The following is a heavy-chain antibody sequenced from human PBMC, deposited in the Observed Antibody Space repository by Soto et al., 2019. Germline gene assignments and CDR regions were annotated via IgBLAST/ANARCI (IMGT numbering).Heavy chain of an antibody. D-gene: IGHD6-6*01. J-gene: IGHJ4*02. CDR2: IIPIFGTA. Sequence: SVQVSCKASGGTFSSYAISWVRQAPGQGVEWMGGIIPIFGTANYAQKFQGRVTITADKSTSTAYMELSSLRSEDTAVYYCASPPSIAARIATSRPVWYYFDYWGQGTLVTVSS. CDR1: GGTFSSYA. V-gene: IGHV1-69*06. CDR3: ASPPSIAARIATSRPVWYYFDY.